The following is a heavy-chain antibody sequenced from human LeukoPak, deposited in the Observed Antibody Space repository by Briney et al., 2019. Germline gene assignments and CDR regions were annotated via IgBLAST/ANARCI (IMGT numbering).Heavy chain of an antibody. CDR1: GFTVSSNY. J-gene: IGHJ4*02. CDR2: IYSGGST. D-gene: IGHD3-9*01. V-gene: IGHV3-53*01. CDR3: ARGPTSLRYFDWYVDY. Sequence: QPGGSLRLSCAASGFTVSSNYMSWVRQAPGKGLEWVSVIYSGGSTYYADSVKGRFTISRDNSKNTLYLQMNSLRAEDTAVYYCARGPTSLRYFDWYVDYWGQGTLVTVSS.